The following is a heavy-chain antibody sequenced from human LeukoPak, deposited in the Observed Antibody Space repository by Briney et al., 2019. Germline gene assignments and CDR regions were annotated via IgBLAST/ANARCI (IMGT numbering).Heavy chain of an antibody. CDR2: FYYSGGA. V-gene: IGHV4-59*01. J-gene: IGHJ4*02. CDR1: SGSIISSY. CDR3: ARSIPGRLKFFDY. Sequence: SETLSLTCAVSSGSIISSYWSWIRKSPGKGLEWIGYFYYSGGANYNPSFESRVTMSVDTSKNQLSLKLSSVTAADTAVYYCARSIPGRLKFFDYWGQGTLVTVSS. D-gene: IGHD1-26*01.